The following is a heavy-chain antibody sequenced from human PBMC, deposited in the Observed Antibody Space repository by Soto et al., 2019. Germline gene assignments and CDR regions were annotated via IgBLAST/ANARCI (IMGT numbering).Heavy chain of an antibody. V-gene: IGHV3-9*01. CDR1: GFTFEDYA. Sequence: DVQLVESGGGLVQPGRSLRLSCAASGFTFEDYAMHWVRQAPGKGLEWVSGISWNRGRIGYADSVKGRFTISRDNAKNSLYLQMNSLRAEDTALYYCAKEHYYGDYAFDYWGQGTLVTVSS. D-gene: IGHD4-17*01. CDR2: ISWNRGRI. CDR3: AKEHYYGDYAFDY. J-gene: IGHJ4*02.